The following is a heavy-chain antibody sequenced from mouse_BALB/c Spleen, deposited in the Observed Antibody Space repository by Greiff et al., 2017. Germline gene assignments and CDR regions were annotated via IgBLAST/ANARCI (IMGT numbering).Heavy chain of an antibody. D-gene: IGHD1-1*01. J-gene: IGHJ2*01. CDR2: ILPGSGST. CDR3: ARLRNGNFDY. CDR1: GYTFSSYW. V-gene: IGHV1-9*01. Sequence: QVQLQQSGAELMKPGASVKISCKATGYTFSSYWIEWVKQRPGHGLEWIGEILPGSGSTNNNEKFKGKATFTADTSSNTAYMQLSSLTSEDSAVYYCARLRNGNFDYWGQGTTLTVSS.